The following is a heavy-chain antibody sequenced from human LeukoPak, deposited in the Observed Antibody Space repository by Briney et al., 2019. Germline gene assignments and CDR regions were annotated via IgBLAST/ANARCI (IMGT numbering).Heavy chain of an antibody. J-gene: IGHJ5*02. D-gene: IGHD1-26*01. Sequence: PSGTLSLTCAVSGGSISSSNWWSWVRQPPGKGLEWIGEIYHSGSTNYNPSLKSRVTISIDRSKNHLSLKLNSVTAADTAVYYCARNGFYCLEHWGQGFLVTVSS. CDR3: ARNGFYCLEH. CDR2: IYHSGST. CDR1: GGSISSSNW. V-gene: IGHV4-4*02.